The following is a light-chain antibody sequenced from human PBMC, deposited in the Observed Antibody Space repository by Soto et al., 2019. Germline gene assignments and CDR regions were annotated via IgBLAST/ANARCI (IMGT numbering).Light chain of an antibody. Sequence: EIVLTQSPGTLSLSPGERATLSCRASQSVSSSYLAWYQQKPGQAPRLLIYGASSRATGIPDRFSGSGYGTDFTLTISRLEPEDFAVYYCQHYGSSFGQGTKVEIK. CDR3: QHYGSS. V-gene: IGKV3-20*01. CDR1: QSVSSSY. J-gene: IGKJ1*01. CDR2: GAS.